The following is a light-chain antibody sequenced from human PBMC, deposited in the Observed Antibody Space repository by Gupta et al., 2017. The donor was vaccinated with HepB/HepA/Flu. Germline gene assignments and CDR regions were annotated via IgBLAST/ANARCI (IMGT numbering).Light chain of an antibody. V-gene: IGKV1-39*01. J-gene: IGKJ3*01. CDR1: QTISAY. CDR3: QQSYRTPFT. Sequence: DIQMTQSPSSLSASVGDRVTVTCRASQTISAYLNWYQQKPGKAPKVLIYDASNLESGVPLRFSGSGSGTDFTLTITNLQPEDFATYFCQQSYRTPFTFGHGTKVDIK. CDR2: DAS.